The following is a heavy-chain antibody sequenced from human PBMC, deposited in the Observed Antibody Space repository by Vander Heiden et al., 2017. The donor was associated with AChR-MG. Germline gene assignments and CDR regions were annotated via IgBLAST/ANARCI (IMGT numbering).Heavy chain of an antibody. D-gene: IGHD1-26*01. CDR2: ISPYRGDT. CDR1: GDTFTSSG. J-gene: IGHJ4*02. CDR3: SKSSGSYYGVF. V-gene: IGHV1-18*01. Sequence: QVQLVQSGAEVKRPGASAKVSCNAPGDTFTSSGFSWVRQAPGQGLEWMGWISPYRGDTNYALTFRGRITLTTDTSTNTVYMELRSLTSDDTAIYYCSKSSGSYYGVFWGQGTLVTVSS.